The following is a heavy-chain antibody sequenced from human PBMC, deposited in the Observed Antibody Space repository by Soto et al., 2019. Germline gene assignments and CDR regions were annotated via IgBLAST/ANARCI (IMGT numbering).Heavy chain of an antibody. CDR3: ARGIEGWYQGRYYYGMDV. V-gene: IGHV4-61*08. D-gene: IGHD6-19*01. CDR1: GPSVSSGAYF. Sequence: SETLSLTCSVSGPSVSSGAYFWTWIRQLPWKGLEWIGYIYSSGSTYYNPSLKSRVTMSVDTSKNQFSLKLSSVTAADTAVYYCARGIEGWYQGRYYYGMDVWGQGTTVTVSS. J-gene: IGHJ6*02. CDR2: IYSSGST.